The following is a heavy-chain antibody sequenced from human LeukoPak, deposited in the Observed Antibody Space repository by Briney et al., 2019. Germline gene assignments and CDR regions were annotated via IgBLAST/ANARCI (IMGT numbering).Heavy chain of an antibody. D-gene: IGHD6-19*01. CDR1: GFPFSSNA. Sequence: GGSLRLSCAASGFPFSSNAMSWVRQAPGKGLEWVSTFSGTSSTSYADAVKGRVTISRDNSKNTLYLQLNSLRAEDTAVYYCAKLKQWQPQRYFFEYWGQGALVTVAS. CDR3: AKLKQWQPQRYFFEY. V-gene: IGHV3-23*01. J-gene: IGHJ4*02. CDR2: FSGTSST.